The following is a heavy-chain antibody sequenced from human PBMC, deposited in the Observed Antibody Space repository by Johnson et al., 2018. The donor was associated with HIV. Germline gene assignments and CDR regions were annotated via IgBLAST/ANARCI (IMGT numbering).Heavy chain of an antibody. CDR1: GFTVSSNY. D-gene: IGHD4-17*01. V-gene: IGHV3-20*04. J-gene: IGHJ3*01. CDR2: IDWNGGST. CDR3: ASSRANDYGIPAAFPV. Sequence: MQLVESGGGVVQPGRSLRLSCAASGFTVSSNYMSWVRQAPGKGLEWVSGIDWNGGSTFYADSVKGRFTISRDNAKNSVYLQMNSLRAEDTALYYCASSRANDYGIPAAFPVWGQGTMVTVS.